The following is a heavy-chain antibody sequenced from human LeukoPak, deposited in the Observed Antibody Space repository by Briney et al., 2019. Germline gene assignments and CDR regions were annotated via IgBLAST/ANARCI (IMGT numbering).Heavy chain of an antibody. V-gene: IGHV1-69*13. CDR2: IIPIFGTA. Sequence: SVKVSCKASGGTFSSYAISWVRQAPGQGLEWMGGIIPIFGTANYAQKFQGRVTITADESTSTAYMELSSLRSEDTAVYYCARVYTAVADNFDYWGQGTLVTVSS. J-gene: IGHJ4*02. CDR3: ARVYTAVADNFDY. CDR1: GGTFSSYA. D-gene: IGHD6-19*01.